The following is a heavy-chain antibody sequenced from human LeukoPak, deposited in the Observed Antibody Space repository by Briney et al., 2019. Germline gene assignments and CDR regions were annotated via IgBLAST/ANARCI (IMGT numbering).Heavy chain of an antibody. CDR1: GGTFSSYA. V-gene: IGHV1-69*04. D-gene: IGHD3-10*01. J-gene: IGHJ6*02. CDR2: IIPILGIA. Sequence: SVKVSRKASGGTFSSYAISWVRQAPGQGLEWMGGIIPILGIANYAQKFQGRVTITADKSTSTAYMELSSLRSEDTAVYYCARVSYGSGSYYNRYGMDVWGQGTTVTVSS. CDR3: ARVSYGSGSYYNRYGMDV.